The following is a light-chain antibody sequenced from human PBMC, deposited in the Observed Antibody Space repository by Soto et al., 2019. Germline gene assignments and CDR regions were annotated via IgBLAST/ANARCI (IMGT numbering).Light chain of an antibody. V-gene: IGKV3-15*01. CDR2: GAS. CDR1: QSVSSN. J-gene: IGKJ1*01. Sequence: IVITHSPATLSVSPGVISTLSCTASQSVSSNLAWYQQKPGQAPRLLIYGASTRATGIPARFSGSGSGTEFTLTISSLQSEDFAVYYCQQYNNWPQITFGQGTKVDI. CDR3: QQYNNWPQIT.